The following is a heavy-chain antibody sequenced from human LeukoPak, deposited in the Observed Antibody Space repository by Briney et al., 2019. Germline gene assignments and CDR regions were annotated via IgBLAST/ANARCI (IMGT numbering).Heavy chain of an antibody. V-gene: IGHV4-59*01. CDR1: GGSIGSYY. Sequence: SETLSLTCTVSGGSIGSYYWNWIRQAPGKGLEWVGYIHYGGSTNHNSSLKSRVTLSVDTSRNQYSLKLSSVTAADTAVYYCARVGADGSGFLFDYWGQGTLVTVSS. D-gene: IGHD3-10*01. CDR2: IHYGGST. J-gene: IGHJ4*02. CDR3: ARVGADGSGFLFDY.